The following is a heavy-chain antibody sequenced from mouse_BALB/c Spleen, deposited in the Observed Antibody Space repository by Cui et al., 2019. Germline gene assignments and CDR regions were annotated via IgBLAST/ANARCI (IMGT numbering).Heavy chain of an antibody. V-gene: IGHV1-72*01. CDR1: GYTFTSYW. Sequence: QVQLQQPGAELVKPGASVKLSCKASGYTFTSYWMHWVKQRPGRGPEWIGRIDPNSGGTKYNEKFKSKATLTVDKPSSTAYMQLSSLTSEDSAVYYCARYDYYGSSYFDYWGQGTTLTVSS. CDR3: ARYDYYGSSYFDY. D-gene: IGHD1-1*01. J-gene: IGHJ2*01. CDR2: IDPNSGGT.